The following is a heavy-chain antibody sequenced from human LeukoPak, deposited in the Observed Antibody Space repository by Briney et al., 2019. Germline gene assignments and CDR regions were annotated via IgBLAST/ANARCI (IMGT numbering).Heavy chain of an antibody. CDR3: ARLYRDIVLMVYAMKANWFDP. J-gene: IGHJ5*02. CDR1: GDSISSSSYY. Sequence: PSETLSLTCTVSGDSISSSSYYWGWIRQPPGKGLEWIGSIYYSGSTYYNPSLKSRVTISVDTSKNQFSLKLSSVTAADTAVYYCARLYRDIVLMVYAMKANWFDPWGQGTLVTVSS. CDR2: IYYSGST. V-gene: IGHV4-39*01. D-gene: IGHD2-8*01.